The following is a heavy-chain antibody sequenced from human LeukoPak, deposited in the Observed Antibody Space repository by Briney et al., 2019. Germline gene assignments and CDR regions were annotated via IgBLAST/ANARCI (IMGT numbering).Heavy chain of an antibody. D-gene: IGHD2-2*02. J-gene: IGHJ6*02. CDR1: GYTFTSYG. CDR2: ISAYNGNT. V-gene: IGHV1-18*01. CDR3: ARAAIPSLYYYGMDV. Sequence: ASVKVSCKASGYTFTSYGISWVRQAPGQGLEWMGWISAYNGNTNYAQKLQGRVTMTTDTSMSTAYMELRSLRSDDTAVYYCARAAIPSLYYYGMDVWGQGTTVTVSS.